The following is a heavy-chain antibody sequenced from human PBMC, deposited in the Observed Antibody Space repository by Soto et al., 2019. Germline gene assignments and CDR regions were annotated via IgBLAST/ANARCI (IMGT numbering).Heavy chain of an antibody. CDR3: ARGATMIVVVRGLDY. V-gene: IGHV4-34*01. CDR2: INHSGST. D-gene: IGHD3-22*01. Sequence: PSETLSLTCAVYGGSFSGYYWSWIRQPPGKGLEWIGEINHSGSTNYNPSLKSRVTISVDTSKNQFSLKLSSVTAADTAVYYCARGATMIVVVRGLDYWGQGTLVTVSS. CDR1: GGSFSGYY. J-gene: IGHJ4*02.